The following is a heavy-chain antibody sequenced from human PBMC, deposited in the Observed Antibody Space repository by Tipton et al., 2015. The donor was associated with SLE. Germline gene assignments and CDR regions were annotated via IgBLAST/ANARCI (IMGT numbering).Heavy chain of an antibody. V-gene: IGHV4-61*09. CDR2: IYTSGST. CDR1: GGSISSGGYY. J-gene: IGHJ4*02. Sequence: LRLSCTVSGGSISSGGYYWSWIRQPAGKGLEWIGYIYTSGSTNYNPSLKSRVTISVDTSKNQFSLKLSSVTAADTAVYYCARGPDLGYCSGGSCSFDYWGQGTLVTVSS. CDR3: ARGPDLGYCSGGSCSFDY. D-gene: IGHD2-15*01.